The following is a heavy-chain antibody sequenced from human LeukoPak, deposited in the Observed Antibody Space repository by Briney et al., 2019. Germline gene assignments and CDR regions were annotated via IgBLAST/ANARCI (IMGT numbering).Heavy chain of an antibody. V-gene: IGHV4-59*02. J-gene: IGHJ6*03. CDR2: IYHTGST. CDR1: GGSVSDYY. Sequence: SETLSLTCTISGGSVSDYYWSWIRQSPGKGLEWIGYIYHTGSTSYSPSLKSRVTISVDTSKNQFSLKLISVTAADRAIYYCARGRKQWLAPSYYYYMDVWDKGTTVTISS. D-gene: IGHD6-19*01. CDR3: ARGRKQWLAPSYYYYMDV.